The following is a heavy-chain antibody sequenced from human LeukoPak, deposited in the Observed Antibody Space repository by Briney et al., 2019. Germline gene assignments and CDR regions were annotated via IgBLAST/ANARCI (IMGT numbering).Heavy chain of an antibody. Sequence: GGSLRLSCAASGFSFSSFWMSWVRQAPGKGLEWVANINQDGSEKYSVDSVKGRFTISRDNAKSSVYLRMNSLRADDTALYYCARDRALYDSRRGYYYTEDDYWGQGTLVTVSS. CDR3: ARDRALYDSRRGYYYTEDDY. D-gene: IGHD3-22*01. J-gene: IGHJ4*02. V-gene: IGHV3-7*01. CDR2: INQDGSEK. CDR1: GFSFSSFW.